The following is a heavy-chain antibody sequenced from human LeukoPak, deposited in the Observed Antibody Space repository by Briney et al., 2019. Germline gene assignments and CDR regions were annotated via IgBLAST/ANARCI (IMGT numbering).Heavy chain of an antibody. CDR3: AEKDGTL. V-gene: IGHV4-59*01. CDR2: FSHSGST. CDR1: SGSISNSY. J-gene: IGHJ4*02. Sequence: SETLSLTCTVSSGSISNSYWTWIRQPPGKGLEWIGHFSHSGSTNYNPSLNSRVTISVDTSKNQFFLNLRSVTAADTALYYCAEKDGTLWGQGILVTVVS. D-gene: IGHD1/OR15-1a*01.